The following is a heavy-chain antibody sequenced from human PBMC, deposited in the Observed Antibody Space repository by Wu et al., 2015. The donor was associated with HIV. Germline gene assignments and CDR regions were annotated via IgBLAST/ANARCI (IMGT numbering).Heavy chain of an antibody. D-gene: IGHD6-25*01. CDR1: GYTFTTKY. V-gene: IGHV1-46*01. J-gene: IGHJ3*02. Sequence: QVHLVQSGAEVKKPGASLKISCKTVGYTFTTKYIHWVRQAPGQGLEWVGRIHPSGGVTLYAQKFQGRITLTRDTSTSTVYMDLSSLRSEDTALYYCARDQAGQRNDAFDIWGRGTMVTVSS. CDR2: IHPSGGVT. CDR3: ARDQAGQRNDAFDI.